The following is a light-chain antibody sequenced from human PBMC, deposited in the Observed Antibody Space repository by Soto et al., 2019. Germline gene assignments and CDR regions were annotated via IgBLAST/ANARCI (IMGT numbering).Light chain of an antibody. CDR3: QESNSWEIR. V-gene: IGKV3D-15*01. Sequence: EIVRRQSAATRAVSARESATGACRASESINRDLAWYVQKPGQAPRRVIYGASTWGTGVPPRFTVSGSGTEFNLTLRSLQSDDFALSYCQESNSWEIRLGEGTRLEIK. CDR1: ESINRD. J-gene: IGKJ5*01. CDR2: GAS.